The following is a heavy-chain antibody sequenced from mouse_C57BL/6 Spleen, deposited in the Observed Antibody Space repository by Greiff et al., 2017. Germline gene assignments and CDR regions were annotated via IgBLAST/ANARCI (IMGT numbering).Heavy chain of an antibody. Sequence: QVQLQQPGAELVKPGASVKLSCKASGYTFTSYWMQWVKQRPGQGLEWIGEIDPSDSYTNYNQKFKGKATLTVDTSSSTAYMQLSSLTSEDSAVYYCATYYYGSGYFDVWGTGTTVTVSS. CDR3: ATYYYGSGYFDV. D-gene: IGHD1-1*01. CDR2: IDPSDSYT. V-gene: IGHV1-50*01. CDR1: GYTFTSYW. J-gene: IGHJ1*03.